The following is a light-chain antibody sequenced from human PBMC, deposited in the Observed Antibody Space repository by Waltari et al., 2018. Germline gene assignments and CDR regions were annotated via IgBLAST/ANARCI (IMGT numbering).Light chain of an antibody. J-gene: IGKJ2*01. CDR3: QQSYSTPYT. Sequence: AFQLTQSPSSLSASVGDTVTITCRASQGITSALAWYQQKPGKPPTLLIYGASSLESGVPSRFSGSGSGTYFTLTISSLQPEDFATYYCQQSYSTPYTFGQGTKLEIK. CDR1: QGITSA. CDR2: GAS. V-gene: IGKV1-13*02.